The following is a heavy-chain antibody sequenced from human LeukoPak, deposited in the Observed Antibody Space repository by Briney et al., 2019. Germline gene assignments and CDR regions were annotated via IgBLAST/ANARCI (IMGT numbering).Heavy chain of an antibody. CDR3: ARDSHVDTAINFDY. D-gene: IGHD5-18*01. V-gene: IGHV3-11*06. J-gene: IGHJ4*02. CDR2: ISSSSSYT. Sequence: GGSLRLSRAASGFTFSDYYMSWVRQAPGKGLEWVSYISSSSSYTNYADSVKGRFTISRDNAKNSLYLQMNSLRAEDTAVYYCARDSHVDTAINFDYWGQGTLVTVSS. CDR1: GFTFSDYY.